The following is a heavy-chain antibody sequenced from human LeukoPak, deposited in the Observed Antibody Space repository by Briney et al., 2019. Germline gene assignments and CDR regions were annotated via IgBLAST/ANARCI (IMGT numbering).Heavy chain of an antibody. Sequence: SETLSLTCTVSGDSISSSSYYWGWFRQPPGKGLEWIGSIYYSGSTYYNPSLKSRVTISVDTSKNQFSLKLSSVTAADTAVYYCARVYEVLRPVRWAGYYIFDHWGQGTLVTVSS. CDR1: GDSISSSSYY. J-gene: IGHJ4*02. V-gene: IGHV4-39*07. CDR2: IYYSGST. CDR3: ARVYEVLRPVRWAGYYIFDH. D-gene: IGHD3/OR15-3a*01.